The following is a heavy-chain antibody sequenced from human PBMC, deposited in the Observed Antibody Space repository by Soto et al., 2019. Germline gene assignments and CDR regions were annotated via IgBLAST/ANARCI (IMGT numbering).Heavy chain of an antibody. CDR1: GDSISSVNW. D-gene: IGHD2-8*01. CDR2: IYHTGIT. Sequence: QVQLQESGPGLVQPSETLSLTCAVSGDSISSVNWWSWVRQSPGQGLEWIGDIYHTGITNYNPSLQSRVTISVDMFKNEFSLNLTSVTAADTAVYYGASSPGYFTISSLDPRGQGTLFTVSS. CDR3: ASSPGYFTISSLDP. J-gene: IGHJ5*02. V-gene: IGHV4-4*02.